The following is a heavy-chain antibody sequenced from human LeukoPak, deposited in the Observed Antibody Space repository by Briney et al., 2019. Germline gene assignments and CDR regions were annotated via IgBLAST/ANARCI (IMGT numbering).Heavy chain of an antibody. CDR3: AKDTTPGGNVPAAITD. D-gene: IGHD2-2*02. J-gene: IGHJ4*02. CDR2: IRYDGSNK. CDR1: GFTFSSYG. V-gene: IGHV3-30*02. Sequence: PGGSLRLSCAASGFTFSSYGMHWVRQAPGKGLEWVAFIRYDGSNKYYADSVKGRFTFSRDNSKNTLYLQMNSLGAEDTAVYYCAKDTTPGGNVPAAITDWGQGTLVTVSS.